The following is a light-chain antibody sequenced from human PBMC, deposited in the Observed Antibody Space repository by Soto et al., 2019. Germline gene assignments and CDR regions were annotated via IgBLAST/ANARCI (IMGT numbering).Light chain of an antibody. CDR3: QQSYSSRLT. CDR2: VAS. CDR1: QNINSY. J-gene: IGKJ4*01. Sequence: DIQMTQSPSSLSASLGDRVTITCRASQNINSYLNCYQQKPGKAPKVLILVASSLESGVPSRFSGSGSGTDFTLTISSLQPEDFATYYCQQSYSSRLTFGGGTKVDIK. V-gene: IGKV1-39*01.